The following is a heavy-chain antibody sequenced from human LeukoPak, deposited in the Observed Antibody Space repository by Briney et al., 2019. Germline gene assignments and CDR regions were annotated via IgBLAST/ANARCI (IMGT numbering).Heavy chain of an antibody. D-gene: IGHD2-2*01. CDR2: ISDNGDYT. CDR3: AREPNIVVTPAGFDY. CDR1: GFTFSAYA. V-gene: IGHV3-23*01. Sequence: GGSLRLSCAASGFTFSAYAMSWVRQAPGKGLEWASTISDNGDYTYYANSVKGRFTISRDNSKNKLYLQIDSLRAEDTAVYYCAREPNIVVTPAGFDYWGQGTLVTVSS. J-gene: IGHJ4*02.